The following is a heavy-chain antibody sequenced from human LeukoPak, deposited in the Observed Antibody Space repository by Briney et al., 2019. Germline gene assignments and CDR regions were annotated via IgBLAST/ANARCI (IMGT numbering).Heavy chain of an antibody. V-gene: IGHV4-59*08. J-gene: IGHJ3*02. Sequence: PSETLSLTCTVSGGSINISYWSWIRQPPGKGLEWIGYIYHRGNTNYNPSLKSRVTISVDTSKNQYSLNLSSVTAADTAVYYCARSGVYTGYDAFDIWGQGTRVTVSS. CDR2: IYHRGNT. D-gene: IGHD6-13*01. CDR1: GGSINISY. CDR3: ARSGVYTGYDAFDI.